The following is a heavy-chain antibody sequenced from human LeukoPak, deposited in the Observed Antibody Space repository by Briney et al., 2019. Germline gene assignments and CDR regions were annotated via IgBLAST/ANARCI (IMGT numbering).Heavy chain of an antibody. CDR2: ITGSSSYT. CDR1: GFTFSDYS. Sequence: GGSLRLSCAASGFTFSDYSMTWIRQAPGKGLEWVSYITGSSSYTNYADSVKGRFTISRDNAENSLYLQMNSLRAEDTAVYYCARGHYYGSGPYVFWGQGTLVSVSS. CDR3: ARGHYYGSGPYVF. D-gene: IGHD3-10*01. J-gene: IGHJ4*02. V-gene: IGHV3-11*06.